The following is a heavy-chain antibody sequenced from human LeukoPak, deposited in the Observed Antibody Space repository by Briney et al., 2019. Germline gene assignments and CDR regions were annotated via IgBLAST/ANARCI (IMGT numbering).Heavy chain of an antibody. CDR2: IYSGDSDT. Sequence: GESLKTSRKGPGYSVNTFWIDRVRQIPGKGLEWIGIIYSGDSDTRYSPSFQGQVTMSADKTINTAYLRWSGLKASDTAMYYCARRQGCSGTSCPPDYWGQGTLVTVSS. V-gene: IGHV5-51*01. CDR3: ARRQGCSGTSCPPDY. J-gene: IGHJ4*02. CDR1: GYSVNTFW. D-gene: IGHD2-2*01.